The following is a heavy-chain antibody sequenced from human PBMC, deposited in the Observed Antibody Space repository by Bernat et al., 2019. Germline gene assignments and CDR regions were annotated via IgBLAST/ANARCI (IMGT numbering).Heavy chain of an antibody. D-gene: IGHD6-6*01. V-gene: IGHV3-33*01. J-gene: IGHJ4*02. CDR1: GFTFRNHG. CDR3: ARDISARRLDY. CDR2: IWYDGSNQ. Sequence: VQLVESGGGGVQPGESLRLSCAASGFTFRNHGMHWVRQAPGKGLEWVAVIWYDGSNQYYADSVMGRFTISRDNSKNTLYLQMNNLRDNDTAIYYCARDISARRLDYWGQGVLVTVSS.